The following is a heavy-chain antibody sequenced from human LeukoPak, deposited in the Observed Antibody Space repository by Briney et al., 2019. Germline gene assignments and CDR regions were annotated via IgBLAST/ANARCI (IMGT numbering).Heavy chain of an antibody. D-gene: IGHD3-22*01. CDR1: GFTFSSYW. CDR3: ARDHLTDDSPPGDWFDP. Sequence: GGSLRLSCAASGFTFSSYWMTWVRQAPGKGLEWVANIKGDGSNKNYADSVKGRFTVSRDNAKNSLYLLMNSLRAEDTAVYYCARDHLTDDSPPGDWFDPWGQGTLVTVSS. V-gene: IGHV3-7*03. CDR2: IKGDGSNK. J-gene: IGHJ5*02.